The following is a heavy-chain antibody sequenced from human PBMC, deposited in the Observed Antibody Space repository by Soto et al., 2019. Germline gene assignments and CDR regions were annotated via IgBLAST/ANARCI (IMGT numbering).Heavy chain of an antibody. V-gene: IGHV3-13*01. CDR3: VRGGVRGVSWNWFDT. J-gene: IGHJ5*02. Sequence: EVQLVESGGDLVQPGGSLRLSCAASGFSFSSHDMHWVRQITGKGLEWISGIIPAGDTKYAESVKGRFSISRDNAKNSLHLQMNRLRVGDTAVYYCVRGGVRGVSWNWFDTWGQGTLVTVSS. CDR1: GFSFSSHD. CDR2: IIPAGDT. D-gene: IGHD3-10*01.